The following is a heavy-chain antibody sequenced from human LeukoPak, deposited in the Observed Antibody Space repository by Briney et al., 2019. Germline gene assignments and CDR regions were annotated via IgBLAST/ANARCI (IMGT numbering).Heavy chain of an antibody. Sequence: PGGSLRLSCAASGFTFSSYEMNWVRQAPGKGLKWVSYISSSGSTIYYADSVKGRFTISRDSAKNSLYLQMNSLGAEDTAVYYCAELGITMIGGVWGKGTTVTISS. CDR2: ISSSGSTI. J-gene: IGHJ6*04. CDR1: GFTFSSYE. CDR3: AELGITMIGGV. V-gene: IGHV3-48*03. D-gene: IGHD3-10*02.